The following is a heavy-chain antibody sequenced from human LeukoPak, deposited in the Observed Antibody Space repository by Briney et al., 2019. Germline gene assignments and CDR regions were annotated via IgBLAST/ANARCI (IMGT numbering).Heavy chain of an antibody. V-gene: IGHV3-23*01. CDR3: TKDPNGDYIGAFDF. Sequence: GGSLRLSCAASRFAFSAYAMTWVRQASGKGLEWVSSITGSGAGTSYADSVKGRFTISRDNSKNTLYLQMNNLRAEDTAIYYCTKDPNGDYIGAFDFWGQGTMVTVSS. J-gene: IGHJ3*01. D-gene: IGHD4-17*01. CDR1: RFAFSAYA. CDR2: ITGSGAGT.